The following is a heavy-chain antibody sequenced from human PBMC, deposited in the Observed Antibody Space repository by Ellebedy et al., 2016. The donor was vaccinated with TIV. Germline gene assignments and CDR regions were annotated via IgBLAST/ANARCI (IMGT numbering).Heavy chain of an antibody. CDR3: VKMEYSRGDMDV. D-gene: IGHD6-13*01. CDR2: IKQDGSEK. CDR1: GFTFRSYW. V-gene: IGHV3-7*01. J-gene: IGHJ6*03. Sequence: GGSLRLXCAASGFTFRSYWMSWVRQAPGKGLEWVANIKQDGSEKYYVDSVKGRFTISRDNSKNSLYLQMNSLRAEDTAVYYCVKMEYSRGDMDVWGKGTTVTV.